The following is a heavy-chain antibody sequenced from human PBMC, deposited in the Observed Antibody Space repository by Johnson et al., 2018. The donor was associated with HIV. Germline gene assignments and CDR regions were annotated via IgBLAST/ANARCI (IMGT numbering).Heavy chain of an antibody. V-gene: IGHV3-30*03. D-gene: IGHD2-2*02. CDR2: ISYDGSNK. Sequence: QEKLVESGGGVGQPGRSLRLSCAASGFTFSSYGMHWVRQAPGKGLEWVAVISYDGSNKYYADSVKGRFTISRDNSKNTLYLQMNSLRAEDTAVYYCARDRVPAAIGLAYRGAFDIWGQGTMVTVSS. J-gene: IGHJ3*02. CDR3: ARDRVPAAIGLAYRGAFDI. CDR1: GFTFSSYG.